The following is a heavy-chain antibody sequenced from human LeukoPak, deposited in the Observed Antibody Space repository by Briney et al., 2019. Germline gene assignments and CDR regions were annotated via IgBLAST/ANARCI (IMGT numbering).Heavy chain of an antibody. D-gene: IGHD3-10*01. J-gene: IGHJ4*02. Sequence: SETLSLTCTVSGGSFEHYFWSWIRQPPGTGLEWIGYVYYSGSTDYSPSLKSRLTISADTSKNQFSLKLSSVTAADTAVYYCASHRRSHGSEYWGQGTLVTVSS. CDR1: GGSFEHYF. CDR2: VYYSGST. CDR3: ASHRRSHGSEY. V-gene: IGHV4-59*01.